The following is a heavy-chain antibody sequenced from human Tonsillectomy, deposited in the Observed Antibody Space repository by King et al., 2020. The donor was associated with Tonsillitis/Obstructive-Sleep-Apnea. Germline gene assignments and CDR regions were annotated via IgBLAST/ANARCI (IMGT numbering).Heavy chain of an antibody. CDR1: GYTFPNYG. Sequence: VQLVQSGAEVKKPGASVKVSCKASGYTFPNYGISWVRQAPGQGLEWMGWISAYNGNTNHAQKLQDRVTMTTDTSTSTAYMELRSLRSDDTAVYYCARDSMSHYYGSSGYYTFKYWGQGTLVTVSS. J-gene: IGHJ4*02. CDR2: ISAYNGNT. D-gene: IGHD3-22*01. CDR3: ARDSMSHYYGSSGYYTFKY. V-gene: IGHV1-18*01.